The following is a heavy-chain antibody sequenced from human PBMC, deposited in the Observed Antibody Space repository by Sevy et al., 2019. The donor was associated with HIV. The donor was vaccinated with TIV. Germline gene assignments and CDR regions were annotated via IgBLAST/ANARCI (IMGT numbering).Heavy chain of an antibody. CDR1: GYTFTGHY. CDR3: PRVVPYCSGGSCYSPYDAFDI. V-gene: IGHV1-2*02. Sequence: ASVKVSCKASGYTFTGHYMHWVRQAPGQGLEWMGWINPNSGSTDYAQKFQGRVTLTRDTSISTAYLELSRLTSDDTAVYYCPRVVPYCSGGSCYSPYDAFDIWGQGTMVTVSS. D-gene: IGHD2-15*01. J-gene: IGHJ3*02. CDR2: INPNSGST.